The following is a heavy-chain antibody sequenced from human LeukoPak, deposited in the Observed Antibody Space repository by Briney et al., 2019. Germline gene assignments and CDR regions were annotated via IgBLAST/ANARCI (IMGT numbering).Heavy chain of an antibody. Sequence: GASVKVSCKASGYTFTGYYMRWVRQAPGQGLEWMGWINPNSGGTSYAQKFQGRVTMTRDTSISAAYMELSRLRSDDTAVYYCARDHGYCSSTSCYNAFDIWGQGTMVTVSS. CDR3: ARDHGYCSSTSCYNAFDI. CDR1: GYTFTGYY. CDR2: INPNSGGT. J-gene: IGHJ3*02. D-gene: IGHD2-2*02. V-gene: IGHV1-2*02.